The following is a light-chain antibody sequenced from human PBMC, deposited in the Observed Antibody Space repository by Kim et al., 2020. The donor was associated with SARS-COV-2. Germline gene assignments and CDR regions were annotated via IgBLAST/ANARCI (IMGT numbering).Light chain of an antibody. Sequence: VSPGERAILSCRASQSITGNLAWYQQKPGQAPRLLIYGASTRAAGVPARFSGSEFGTELTLTISSLQSEDFAVYYCQQYNNWPWTFGPGTKVDIK. V-gene: IGKV3-15*01. CDR3: QQYNNWPWT. J-gene: IGKJ1*01. CDR1: QSITGN. CDR2: GAS.